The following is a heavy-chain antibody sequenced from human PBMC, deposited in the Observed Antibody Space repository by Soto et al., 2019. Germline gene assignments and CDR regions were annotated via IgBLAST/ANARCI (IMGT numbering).Heavy chain of an antibody. J-gene: IGHJ3*01. CDR3: ARARWYDAFDV. D-gene: IGHD2-15*01. CDR2: IFHGGNT. V-gene: IGHV4-38-2*01. Sequence: PSETLSFTCAVSGFFISSGNYWGWIRKPPGKGLEWIGSIFHGGNTYYNPSLKSRVTISVDMSKNQFSLKLNSVTAADTAVYYCARARWYDAFDVWGHGTVVTVSS. CDR1: GFFISSGNY.